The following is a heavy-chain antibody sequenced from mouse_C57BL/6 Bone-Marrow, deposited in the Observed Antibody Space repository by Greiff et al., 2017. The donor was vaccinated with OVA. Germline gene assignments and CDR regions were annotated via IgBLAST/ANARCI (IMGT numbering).Heavy chain of an antibody. CDR1: GFTFSSYG. J-gene: IGHJ2*01. D-gene: IGHD3-3*01. Sequence: EVNVVESGGDLVKPGGSLKLSCAASGFTFSSYGMSWVRQTPDKRLEWVATISSGGSYTYYPDSVKGRFTISRDNAKNTLYLQMSSLKSEDTAMYYCARRGLDYWGQGTTLTVSS. CDR3: ARRGLDY. V-gene: IGHV5-6*02. CDR2: ISSGGSYT.